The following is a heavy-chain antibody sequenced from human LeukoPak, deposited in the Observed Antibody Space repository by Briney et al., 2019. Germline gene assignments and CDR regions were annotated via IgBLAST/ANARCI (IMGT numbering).Heavy chain of an antibody. D-gene: IGHD4-17*01. V-gene: IGHV1-69*06. J-gene: IGHJ4*02. CDR2: IIPIFGTA. CDR3: AREDDYGGYRFDY. CDR1: GGTFSSYA. Sequence: SVKVSCKASGGTFSSYAISWVRQAPGQGLEWMGGIIPIFGTANYAQKFQGRVTITADKSTSTAYMELSSLRSEDTAVYYCAREDDYGGYRFDYWGQGTLVTVSS.